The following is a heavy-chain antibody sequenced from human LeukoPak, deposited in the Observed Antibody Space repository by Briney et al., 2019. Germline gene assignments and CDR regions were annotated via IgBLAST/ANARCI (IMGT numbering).Heavy chain of an antibody. Sequence: GGSLRLSCAASGFTFSRYNMDWVRQAPGKGLEWVSSISSSSYIYYADSVKGRFTISRDNAKNSLYLQMNSLRAEDTAVYYCASMVRPYYMDVWGKGTTVTVSS. J-gene: IGHJ6*03. V-gene: IGHV3-21*01. CDR1: GFTFSRYN. CDR2: ISSSSYI. D-gene: IGHD3-10*01. CDR3: ASMVRPYYMDV.